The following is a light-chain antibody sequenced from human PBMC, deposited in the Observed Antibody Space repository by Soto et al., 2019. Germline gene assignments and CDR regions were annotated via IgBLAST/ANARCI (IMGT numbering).Light chain of an antibody. J-gene: IGKJ4*01. CDR2: GAS. CDR3: QQLNSYPHT. CDR1: QGIDTY. Sequence: IQLTQSPSSLSASVGDRVTITCRASQGIDTYLAWYQQKPGKAPKFLIFGASTLQSGVPSRFSGSGSGTDFTLTICSLQPEDFATYYCQQLNSYPHTFGGGTKVEIK. V-gene: IGKV1-9*01.